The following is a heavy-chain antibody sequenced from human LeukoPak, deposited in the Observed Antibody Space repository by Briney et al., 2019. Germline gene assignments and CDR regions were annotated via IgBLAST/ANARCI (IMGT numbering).Heavy chain of an antibody. CDR1: GFTFSSYA. CDR3: AKGEVRAAAGTGFDY. J-gene: IGHJ4*02. D-gene: IGHD6-13*01. Sequence: GGSLRLSCAASGFTFSSYAMSWVRQAPGKGLEWVSAISGSGGSTYYADSVKGRFTISRGNSKNTLYLQMNSLRAEDTAVYHCAKGEVRAAAGTGFDYWGQGTLVTVSS. CDR2: ISGSGGST. V-gene: IGHV3-23*01.